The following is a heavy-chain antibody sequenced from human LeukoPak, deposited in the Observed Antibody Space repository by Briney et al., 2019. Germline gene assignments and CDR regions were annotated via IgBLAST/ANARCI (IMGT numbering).Heavy chain of an antibody. D-gene: IGHD1-26*01. V-gene: IGHV3-23*01. CDR3: AKDLGGATDY. J-gene: IGHJ4*02. CDR2: ISGSGGST. Sequence: GGSLRLSCAASGFTVSSNYMSWVRQAPGKGLEWVSAISGSGGSTYYADSVKGRFTISRDNSKNTLYLQMNSLRAEDTAVYYCAKDLGGATDYWGQGTLVTVSS. CDR1: GFTVSSNY.